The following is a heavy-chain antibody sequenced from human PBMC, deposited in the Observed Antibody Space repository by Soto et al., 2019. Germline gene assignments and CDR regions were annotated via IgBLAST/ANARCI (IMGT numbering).Heavy chain of an antibody. D-gene: IGHD6-19*01. CDR2: ISGSGGSA. V-gene: IGHV3-23*01. CDR3: AGSSGWNRAFDI. CDR1: GFTFSTYA. Sequence: EVQLLESGGGLVQPGGSLRLSCAASGFTFSTYAMSWVRQAPGKGLEWVSGISGSGGSAYYADSVKGRFTISRDNSKNSLYMQMNSLRAEDTAVYYCAGSSGWNRAFDIWGQGTMVTVSS. J-gene: IGHJ3*02.